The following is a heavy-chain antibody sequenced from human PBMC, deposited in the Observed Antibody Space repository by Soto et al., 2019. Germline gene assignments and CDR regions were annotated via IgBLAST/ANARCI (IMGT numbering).Heavy chain of an antibody. J-gene: IGHJ4*02. CDR1: GFTFSSYA. CDR2: MTGSGGST. V-gene: IGHV3-23*01. Sequence: EVQLLESGGGLVQPGGSLRLSCAASGFTFSSYAMSWVRQAPGKGLEWVAAMTGSGGSTYYADSVKGRFTISRDNSKNRLYLHMNGVRADDTAVDYCAKGICSGYGPFDYWGQGTLVTVSS. D-gene: IGHD5-12*01. CDR3: AKGICSGYGPFDY.